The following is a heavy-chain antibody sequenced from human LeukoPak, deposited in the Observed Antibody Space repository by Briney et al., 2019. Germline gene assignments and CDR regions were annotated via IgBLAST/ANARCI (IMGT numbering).Heavy chain of an antibody. D-gene: IGHD3-9*01. V-gene: IGHV3-33*06. CDR1: GFTFSSYG. CDR3: ANVTTIFRWDYFDY. J-gene: IGHJ4*02. Sequence: PGRSLRLSCAASGFTFSSYGMHWVRQAPGKGLEWVAVIWYDGSNKYYADSVKGRFTISRDNSKNTLYLQMNSLRAEDTAVYYCANVTTIFRWDYFDYWGQGTLVTVSS. CDR2: IWYDGSNK.